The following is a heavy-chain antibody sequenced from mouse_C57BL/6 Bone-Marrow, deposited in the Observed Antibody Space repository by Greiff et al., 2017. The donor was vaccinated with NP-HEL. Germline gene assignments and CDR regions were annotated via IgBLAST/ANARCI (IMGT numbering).Heavy chain of an antibody. D-gene: IGHD2-10*01. CDR2: INPYNGGT. V-gene: IGHV1-19*01. Sequence: EVQLQQSGPVLVKPGASVKMSCKASGYTFTDYYMNWVKQSHGKSLEWIGVINPYNGGTSYNQKFKGKATLTVDKSSSTAYMELNSLTSEDSAVYYCARSLLWPYDYWYQGTTLTVSA. J-gene: IGHJ2*01. CDR3: ARSLLWPYDY. CDR1: GYTFTDYY.